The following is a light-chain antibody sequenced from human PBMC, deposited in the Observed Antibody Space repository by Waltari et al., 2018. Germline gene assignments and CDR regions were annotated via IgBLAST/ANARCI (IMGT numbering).Light chain of an antibody. CDR3: NSRYTTDNHLL. Sequence: SSELTQDPGVSVALGQTVRITCQGDSLTTYYPSWYQQKPGQAPLLVLYGDNKRPSWIPDRFSGSTSGNTASLTITGAQAEDEADYYCNSRYTTDNHLLFGGGTKLTVL. V-gene: IGLV3-19*01. J-gene: IGLJ3*02. CDR2: GDN. CDR1: SLTTYY.